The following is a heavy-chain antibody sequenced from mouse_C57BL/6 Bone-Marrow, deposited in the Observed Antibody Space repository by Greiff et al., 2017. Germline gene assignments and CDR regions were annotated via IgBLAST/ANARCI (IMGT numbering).Heavy chain of an antibody. J-gene: IGHJ2*01. CDR1: GYTFTSYW. Sequence: VKLQQSGAELVKPGASVKLSCKASGYTFTSYWMQWVKQRPGQGLEWIGEIDPSDSYTNYNQKFKGKATLTVDTSSSTAYMQLSSLTSEDSAVYYCARSAYYSNYVGNYFDYWGQGTTLTVSS. CDR3: ARSAYYSNYVGNYFDY. CDR2: IDPSDSYT. D-gene: IGHD2-5*01. V-gene: IGHV1-50*01.